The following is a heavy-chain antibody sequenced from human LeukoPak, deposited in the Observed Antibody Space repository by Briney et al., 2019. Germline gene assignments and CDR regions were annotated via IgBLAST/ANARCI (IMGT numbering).Heavy chain of an antibody. CDR3: ARDGYYYDSSVLAFDI. D-gene: IGHD3-22*01. J-gene: IGHJ3*02. CDR1: GGSISSYY. CDR2: IYTSGST. Sequence: SETLSLTCTVSGGSISSYYWSWIRQPAGKGLEWIGRIYTSGSTNYNPSLKSRVTMSVDTSKNQFSLKLSSVTAADTAVYYCARDGYYYDSSVLAFDIWGQGTMVTVSS. V-gene: IGHV4-4*07.